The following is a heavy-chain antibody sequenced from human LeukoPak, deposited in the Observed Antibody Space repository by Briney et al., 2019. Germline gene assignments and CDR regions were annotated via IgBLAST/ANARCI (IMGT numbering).Heavy chain of an antibody. CDR3: AKESQQWLGDHAFDI. Sequence: GGSLRLSCAASGFTFDAYAMHWVRQAPGKGLEWVSGISWNSNNIAYADSVKGRFTISRDNAKNSLYLQMNSLRAEDTALYYCAKESQQWLGDHAFDIWGQGTMVTVSS. V-gene: IGHV3-9*01. CDR1: GFTFDAYA. J-gene: IGHJ3*02. D-gene: IGHD6-19*01. CDR2: ISWNSNNI.